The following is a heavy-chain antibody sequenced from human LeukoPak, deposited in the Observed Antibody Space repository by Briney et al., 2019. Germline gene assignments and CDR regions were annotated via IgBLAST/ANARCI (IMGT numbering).Heavy chain of an antibody. V-gene: IGHV1-69*05. CDR1: GGTFSSYA. CDR2: IIPIFGTA. J-gene: IGHJ3*02. CDR3: ARVDVVVKRAFDI. Sequence: SVKVSCKASGGTFSSYAISWVGQAPGQGLEWMGGIIPIFGTANYAQKFQGRVTITTDESTSTAYMELSSLRSEDTAVYYCARVDVVVKRAFDIWGQGTMVTVSS. D-gene: IGHD3-22*01.